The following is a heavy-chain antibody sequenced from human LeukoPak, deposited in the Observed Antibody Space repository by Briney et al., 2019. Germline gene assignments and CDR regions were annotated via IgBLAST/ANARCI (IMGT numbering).Heavy chain of an antibody. CDR3: ARDFSFTDYFDY. CDR2: ISSSGSTI. V-gene: IGHV3-48*03. J-gene: IGHJ4*02. CDR1: GFTFGSYE. Sequence: PGGSLRLSCAASGFTFGSYEMNWVRQAPGKGLEWVSYISSSGSTIYYADSVKGRFTISRDNAKNSLYLQMNSLRAEDTAVYYCARDFSFTDYFDYWGQGTLVTVSS. D-gene: IGHD2-2*01.